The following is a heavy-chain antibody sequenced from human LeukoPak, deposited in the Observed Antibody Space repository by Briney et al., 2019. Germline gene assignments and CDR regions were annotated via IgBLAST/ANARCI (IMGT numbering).Heavy chain of an antibody. CDR3: ARDGGYCSSTSCPNWFDP. D-gene: IGHD2-2*01. V-gene: IGHV4-39*07. Sequence: SETLSLTCTVSGGSISSGSFYWGWIRQPPGKGLEWIGSISGSTYYNPSLKSRVTISVDTSKNQFSLKLSSVTAADTAVYYCARDGGYCSSTSCPNWFDPWGQGTLVTVSS. CDR1: GGSISSGSFY. CDR2: ISGST. J-gene: IGHJ5*02.